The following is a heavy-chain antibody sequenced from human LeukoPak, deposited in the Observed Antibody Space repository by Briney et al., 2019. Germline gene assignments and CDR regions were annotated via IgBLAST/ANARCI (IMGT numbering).Heavy chain of an antibody. Sequence: ASVNVSCKASGYTFTSYDVNWVRQATGQGLEWVGWMNPNSGNTGYAQKFQGRVTMTRDTSISTAYMELNSLTSEDTAVYYCARNNYGGHDAFDIWGQGTLVTVSS. V-gene: IGHV1-8*01. D-gene: IGHD4-11*01. CDR2: MNPNSGNT. J-gene: IGHJ3*02. CDR3: ARNNYGGHDAFDI. CDR1: GYTFTSYD.